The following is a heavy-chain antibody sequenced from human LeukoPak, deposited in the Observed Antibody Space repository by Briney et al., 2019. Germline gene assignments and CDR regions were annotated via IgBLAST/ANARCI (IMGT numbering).Heavy chain of an antibody. CDR3: ATDLGSGSYYNAFPPYGMDV. V-gene: IGHV1-24*01. CDR2: FDPEDGET. CDR1: GYTLTELS. J-gene: IGHJ6*02. Sequence: GASVKVSCKVSGYTLTELSMHWVRQAPGKGLEWMGGFDPEDGETIYAQKFQGRVTMTEDTSTDTAYMELSSLRSEDTAVYYCATDLGSGSYYNAFPPYGMDVWGQGTTVTVSS. D-gene: IGHD3-10*01.